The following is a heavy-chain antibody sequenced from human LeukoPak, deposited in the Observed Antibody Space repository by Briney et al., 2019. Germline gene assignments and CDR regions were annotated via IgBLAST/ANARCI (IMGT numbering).Heavy chain of an antibody. CDR1: GFTFSTCA. V-gene: IGHV3-30-3*01. CDR3: AREDGGKADI. CDR2: ISYDGINS. Sequence: GGSLRLSCAASGFTFSTCAMHWVRQAPGKGLEWLAIISYDGINSYYADSVKGRFSISRDNAKNSLYLQMKSLRDEDTAVYYCAREDGGKADIWGQGTMVTVSS. D-gene: IGHD4-23*01. J-gene: IGHJ3*02.